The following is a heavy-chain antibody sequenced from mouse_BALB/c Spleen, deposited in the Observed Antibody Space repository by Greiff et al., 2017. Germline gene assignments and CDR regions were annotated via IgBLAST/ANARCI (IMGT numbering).Heavy chain of an antibody. Sequence: EVMLVESGGGLVKPGGSLKLSCAASGFAFSSYDMSWVRQTPEKRLEWVAYISSGGGSTYYPDTVKGRFTISRDNAKNTLYLQMRSLKSEDTAMYYCARRGDAMDYWGQGTSVTVSS. J-gene: IGHJ4*01. CDR3: ARRGDAMDY. CDR1: GFAFSSYD. CDR2: ISSGGGST. V-gene: IGHV5-12-1*01.